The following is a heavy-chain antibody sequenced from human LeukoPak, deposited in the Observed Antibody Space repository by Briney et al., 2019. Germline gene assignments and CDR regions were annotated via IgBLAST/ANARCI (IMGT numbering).Heavy chain of an antibody. V-gene: IGHV3-21*01. J-gene: IGHJ4*02. CDR1: GFTFSSYI. CDR3: TRAVAAADFSPGY. CDR2: ISSSSSYI. Sequence: PGGSLRLSGVASGFTFSSYIMNWVRQAPGKGLEWISCISSSSSYIYYADSVKGRFTISRDNAKNSVYLQMNSLRAEDTAVYYCTRAVAAADFSPGYWGQGTLVTVSS. D-gene: IGHD3/OR15-3a*01.